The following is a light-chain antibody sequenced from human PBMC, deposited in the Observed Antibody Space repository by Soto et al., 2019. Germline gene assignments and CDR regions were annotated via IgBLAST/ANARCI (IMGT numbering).Light chain of an antibody. CDR2: ADD. CDR1: SSNLGTGYD. J-gene: IGLJ3*02. V-gene: IGLV1-40*01. CDR3: QSYDVSLSAWV. Sequence: QSVLKQPPSVSGAPGQRVTISCTGSSSNLGTGYDVHWYQQFPGRAPKLLIYADDKRPSGVPDRISGSKSGTSASLAMTGLQAEDEADYYCQSYDVSLSAWVFGGGTQLTVL.